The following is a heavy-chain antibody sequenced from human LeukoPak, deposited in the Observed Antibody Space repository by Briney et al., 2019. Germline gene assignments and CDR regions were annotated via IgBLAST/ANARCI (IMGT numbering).Heavy chain of an antibody. Sequence: GGSLRLSCAASGFTFSDYYMSWIRQAPGKGLEWVSYISSSGRTIYYADSVKGRFTISRDNAKNSLYLQMNSLRAEDTAVYYCARDGERGYYYDSSGYYWNDYWGQGTLVTVSS. D-gene: IGHD3-22*01. CDR3: ARDGERGYYYDSSGYYWNDY. J-gene: IGHJ4*02. V-gene: IGHV3-11*04. CDR1: GFTFSDYY. CDR2: ISSSGRTI.